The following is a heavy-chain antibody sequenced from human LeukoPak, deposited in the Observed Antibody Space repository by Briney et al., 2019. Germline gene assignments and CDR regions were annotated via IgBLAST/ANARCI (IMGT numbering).Heavy chain of an antibody. CDR1: GYTFTSYD. D-gene: IGHD6-19*01. CDR3: ARGRIAVAGGWFDP. CDR2: MNPNSGNT. V-gene: IGHV1-8*01. J-gene: IGHJ5*02. Sequence: ASVKVSCKASGYTFTSYDINWVRQATGQGLEWMGWMNPNSGNTGYAQKFQGRVTMTRNTSISTAYMELSSLRSKDTAVYYCARGRIAVAGGWFDPWGQGTLVTVSS.